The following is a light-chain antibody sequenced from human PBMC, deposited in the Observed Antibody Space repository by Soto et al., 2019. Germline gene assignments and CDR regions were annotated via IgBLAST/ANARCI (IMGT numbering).Light chain of an antibody. V-gene: IGKV4-1*01. CDR1: QSVLYSSNNKNY. CDR3: QQYYRTPRT. CDR2: WAS. Sequence: DIVMTQSPDSLAVSLGERATINCKSSQSVLYSSNNKNYLDWYQQKPGQPPKLLIYWASTRESGVPDRFSGSGSGTDFTLTISSLQAEDVAVYYCQQYYRTPRTFGQGTKVEIK. J-gene: IGKJ1*01.